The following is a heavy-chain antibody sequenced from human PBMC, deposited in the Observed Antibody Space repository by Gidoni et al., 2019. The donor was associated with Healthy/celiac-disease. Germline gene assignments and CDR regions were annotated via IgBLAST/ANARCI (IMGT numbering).Heavy chain of an antibody. CDR1: GFTFDDYA. V-gene: IGHV3-9*01. D-gene: IGHD2-15*01. CDR3: AKGMVSDYYYGMDV. J-gene: IGHJ6*02. Sequence: EVQLVESGGGLVQPGRSLRLSCAAPGFTFDDYAVHWVRQAPGKGLEWVSGISWNSGSIGYADSVKGRFTISRDNAKNSLYLQMNSLRAEDTALYYCAKGMVSDYYYGMDVWGQGTTVTVYS. CDR2: ISWNSGSI.